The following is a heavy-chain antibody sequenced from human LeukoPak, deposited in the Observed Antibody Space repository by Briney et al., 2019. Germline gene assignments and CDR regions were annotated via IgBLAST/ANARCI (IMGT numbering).Heavy chain of an antibody. CDR2: IYYSGST. D-gene: IGHD3-10*01. CDR1: GGSISSYY. CDR3: ARGLSSFVRGAKRIRLNWFDP. J-gene: IGHJ5*02. V-gene: IGHV4-59*01. Sequence: SETLSLTCTVSGGSISSYYWSWIRQPPGKGLEWIGYIYYSGSTNYNPSLKSRVTISVDTSKNQFSLKLSSVTAADTAVYYCARGLSSFVRGAKRIRLNWFDPWGQGTLVTVSS.